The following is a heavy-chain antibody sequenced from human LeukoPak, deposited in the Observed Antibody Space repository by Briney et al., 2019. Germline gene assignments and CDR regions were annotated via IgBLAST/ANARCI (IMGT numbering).Heavy chain of an antibody. CDR3: AKAPTEKIVVVPAASYYYGMDV. D-gene: IGHD2-2*01. CDR1: GFTFDDYA. Sequence: GGSLRLPCAASGFTFDDYAMHWVRQAPGKGLEWVSGISWNSGSIGYADSVKGRFTISRDNAKNSLYLQMNSLRAEDTALYYCAKAPTEKIVVVPAASYYYGMDVWGQGTTVTVSS. CDR2: ISWNSGSI. J-gene: IGHJ6*02. V-gene: IGHV3-9*01.